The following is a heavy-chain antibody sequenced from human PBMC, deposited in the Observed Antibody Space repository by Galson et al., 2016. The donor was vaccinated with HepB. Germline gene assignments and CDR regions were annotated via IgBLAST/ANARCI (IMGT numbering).Heavy chain of an antibody. CDR3: ARVRLKNRNGGIDP. J-gene: IGHJ5*02. D-gene: IGHD1-1*01. CDR1: GFTFSSFG. Sequence: SLRLSCATSGFTFSSFGMHWVRQAPGKGLEWVALISYDGSDESYGDSVKGRFTISRDNSKNTLDLQMNSLRVEDTAVYYCARVRLKNRNGGIDPWGQGTLVTVSS. V-gene: IGHV3-33*01. CDR2: ISYDGSDE.